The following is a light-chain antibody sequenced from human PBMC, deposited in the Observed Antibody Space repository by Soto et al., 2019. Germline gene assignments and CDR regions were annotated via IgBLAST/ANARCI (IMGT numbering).Light chain of an antibody. J-gene: IGKJ1*01. V-gene: IGKV1-39*01. Sequence: DIHMTQSPSSLSASVGDRVTIACRASQGISTYLNWYQLRAGKAPKLLIYAASTLHSGVPSRFSGSGSGTDFALTISSLQPEDFATYYCQQSYSTPRTFGQGTKVDIK. CDR1: QGISTY. CDR2: AAS. CDR3: QQSYSTPRT.